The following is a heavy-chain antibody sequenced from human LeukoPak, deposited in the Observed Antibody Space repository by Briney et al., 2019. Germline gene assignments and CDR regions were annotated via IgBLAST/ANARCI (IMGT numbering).Heavy chain of an antibody. J-gene: IGHJ4*02. Sequence: TGGSLRLSCSASGFAFSAYEMNWVRQAPGRGLEWVSYISGSDTTTYYADSVRGRFTIFRDNAKNSLYLQMNSLRAEDTALYYCTTLGYHLDSWGQGTLVTVSS. CDR3: TTLGYHLDS. D-gene: IGHD3-22*01. CDR1: GFAFSAYE. V-gene: IGHV3-48*03. CDR2: ISGSDTTT.